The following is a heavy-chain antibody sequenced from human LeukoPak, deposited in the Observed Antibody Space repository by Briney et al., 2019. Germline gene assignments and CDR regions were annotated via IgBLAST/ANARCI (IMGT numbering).Heavy chain of an antibody. D-gene: IGHD3-3*01. CDR1: GFTFSSYS. J-gene: IGHJ4*02. Sequence: NPGGSLRLSCAASGFTFSSYSMNWVRQAPGKGLEWVSSISSSSSYIYYADSVKGRFTISRDNSKNTLYLQMNSLRAEDTAVYYCARGHYDFWSGYPYYFDYWGQGTLVTVSS. V-gene: IGHV3-21*01. CDR3: ARGHYDFWSGYPYYFDY. CDR2: ISSSSSYI.